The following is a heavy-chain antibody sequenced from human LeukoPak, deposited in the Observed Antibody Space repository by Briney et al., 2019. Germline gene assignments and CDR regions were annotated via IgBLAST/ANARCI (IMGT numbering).Heavy chain of an antibody. D-gene: IGHD5-12*01. V-gene: IGHV3-23*01. CDR2: ISGSATGSVTT. CDR1: GFTFSTYA. CDR3: AREIVGDSGYDLGRFDY. Sequence: PGGSLRLSCAASGFTFSTYAMNWVRQAPGKGLEWVSAISGSATGSVTTYYTDSVKGRFTISRDNSKNTLYLQMNSLRAEDTAVYYCAREIVGDSGYDLGRFDYWGQGTLVTVSS. J-gene: IGHJ4*02.